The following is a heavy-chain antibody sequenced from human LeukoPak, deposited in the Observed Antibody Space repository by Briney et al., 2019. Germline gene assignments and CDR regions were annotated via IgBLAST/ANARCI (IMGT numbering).Heavy chain of an antibody. V-gene: IGHV3-74*03. Sequence: PGRSLRLSRAASGFTFSNYWIHWVRQAPGKGLVWVSRIDNAGSITTYADSVKGRFTISRDNAENTLYLQMNSLRVEDTAVYYCVRSAFHAGSGNYYNYWGQGTLVTVSS. J-gene: IGHJ4*02. CDR1: GFTFSNYW. CDR3: VRSAFHAGSGNYYNY. CDR2: IDNAGSIT. D-gene: IGHD3-22*01.